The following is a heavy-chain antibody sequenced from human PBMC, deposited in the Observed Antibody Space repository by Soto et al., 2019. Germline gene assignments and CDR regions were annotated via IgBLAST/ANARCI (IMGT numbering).Heavy chain of an antibody. J-gene: IGHJ5*02. CDR1: GGSISSGGYY. V-gene: IGHV4-31*03. D-gene: IGHD5-18*01. CDR2: IYYSGST. Sequence: LSLTCTVSGGSISSGGYYWSWIRQHPGKGLEWIGYIYYSGSTYYNPSLKSRVTISVDTSKNQFSLKLSSVTAADTAVYYCARGEYSYGYWFDTWGQGTLVTVFS. CDR3: ARGEYSYGYWFDT.